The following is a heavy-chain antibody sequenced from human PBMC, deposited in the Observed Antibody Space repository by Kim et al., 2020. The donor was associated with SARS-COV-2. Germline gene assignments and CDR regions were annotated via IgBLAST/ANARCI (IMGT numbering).Heavy chain of an antibody. CDR2: ISFDGSNK. CDR1: GFTFSSYA. Sequence: GGSLRLSCAASGFTFSSYAMHWVRQAPGKGLEWVAVISFDGSNKYYADSVKGRFTISRDNSKNTLYPQMNSLRAEDTAVYYCARASSYCGGDCYLDAFD. D-gene: IGHD2-21*01. J-gene: IGHJ3*02. V-gene: IGHV3-30-3*01. CDR3: ARASSYCGGDCYLDAFD.